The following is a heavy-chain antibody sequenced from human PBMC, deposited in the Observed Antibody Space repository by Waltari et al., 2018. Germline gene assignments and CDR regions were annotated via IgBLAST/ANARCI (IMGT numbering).Heavy chain of an antibody. Sequence: QVQLVQSGAEVKKPGASVKVSCKASGYTFTSYYMHWVRQAPGQGIEWMGIINPSGGSTSYAQKVQGRVTMTRDTSTSTVYMELSSLRSEDTAVYYCARGDIVVVPAAMYYYYYGMDVWGQGTTVTVSS. CDR2: INPSGGST. J-gene: IGHJ6*02. V-gene: IGHV1-46*01. D-gene: IGHD2-2*01. CDR3: ARGDIVVVPAAMYYYYYGMDV. CDR1: GYTFTSYY.